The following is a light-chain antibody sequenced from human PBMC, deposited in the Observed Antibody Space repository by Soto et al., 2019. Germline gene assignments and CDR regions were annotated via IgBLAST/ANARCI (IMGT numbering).Light chain of an antibody. CDR1: SSDVGGYNY. CDR2: DVS. CDR3: SSYTSSSTLYYV. Sequence: QSALTQPASVSGSPGQSITISCTGTSSDVGGYNYVSWYQQHPGKAPKLMIYDVSNRPSGVSYRFSGSKSGNTASLTISGLQAEDEADYYCSSYTSSSTLYYVFGTGTKLTVL. V-gene: IGLV2-14*01. J-gene: IGLJ1*01.